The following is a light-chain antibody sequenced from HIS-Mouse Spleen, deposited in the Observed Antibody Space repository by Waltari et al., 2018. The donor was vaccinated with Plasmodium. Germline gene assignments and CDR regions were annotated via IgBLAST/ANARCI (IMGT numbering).Light chain of an antibody. Sequence: SYELTQPPSVSVSPGQTARITCSGDALPKKYAYWYQQNSGQAPVLVIYEDSKRPSGIPGRVSGSSSGTMATLTISGAQVEDEADYYWYSTDSSGNHRVFGGGTKLTVL. CDR1: ALPKKY. J-gene: IGLJ3*02. CDR2: EDS. V-gene: IGLV3-10*01. CDR3: YSTDSSGNHRV.